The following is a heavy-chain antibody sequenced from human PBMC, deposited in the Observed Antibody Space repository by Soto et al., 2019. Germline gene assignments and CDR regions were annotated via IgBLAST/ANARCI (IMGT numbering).Heavy chain of an antibody. CDR2: IRSDGDTT. CDR1: GFTFSSYG. Sequence: EMQVLESGGGLVQPGGSLRLSCAASGFTFSSYGMNWVRQAPGKGLEWVSGIRSDGDTTYNADSVKGRFTVSRDTSKNTVDLQMNSLRADDTAVYYCAKGKGVGATPDGANCWGQGTLVNVSS. V-gene: IGHV3-23*01. CDR3: AKGKGVGATPDGANC. J-gene: IGHJ4*02. D-gene: IGHD1-26*01.